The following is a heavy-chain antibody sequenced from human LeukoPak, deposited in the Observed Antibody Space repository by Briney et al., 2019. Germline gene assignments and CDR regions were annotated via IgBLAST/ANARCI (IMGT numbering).Heavy chain of an antibody. CDR1: GGSISSYY. D-gene: IGHD3-22*01. J-gene: IGHJ5*02. V-gene: IGHV4-4*07. CDR3: AREPGDYYYDSSGYEGWFDP. CDR2: IYTSGST. Sequence: SETLSLTCTVSGGSISSYYWSWIRQPAGKGLEWIGRIYTSGSTNYNPSLKSRVTISVDTSKNQFSLKLSSVTAADTAVYYCAREPGDYYYDSSGYEGWFDPWGQGTLVTVSS.